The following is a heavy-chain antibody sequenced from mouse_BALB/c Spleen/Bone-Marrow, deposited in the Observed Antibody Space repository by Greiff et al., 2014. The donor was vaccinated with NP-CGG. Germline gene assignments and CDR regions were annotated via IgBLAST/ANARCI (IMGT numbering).Heavy chain of an antibody. CDR3: ARHQRYYAMDY. J-gene: IGHJ4*01. CDR1: GFTFSSYD. V-gene: IGHV5-6*01. CDR2: ISSGGSNT. Sequence: EVKLVESGGDLVKPGGSLKLSCAASGFTFSSYDMSWGRQTPDKRLEWVATISSGGSNTYYPDSVKGRFTISRDNAKNTLYLQMSSLKSEDTAMYYCARHQRYYAMDYWGQGTSVTVSS.